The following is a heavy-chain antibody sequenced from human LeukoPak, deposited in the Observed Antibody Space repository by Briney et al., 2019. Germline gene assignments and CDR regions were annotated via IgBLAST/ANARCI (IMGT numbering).Heavy chain of an antibody. D-gene: IGHD2-15*01. J-gene: IGHJ5*02. Sequence: GGSLRLSCAASGFTFSSYAMHWVRQAPGKGLEWVSLISWNGGTTYYADSVKGRFTISRDNSKNSLYLQMSSLRPEDTALYYCTKDGVVAALGDNWFDPWGQGTLVTVSS. V-gene: IGHV3-43D*03. CDR2: ISWNGGTT. CDR3: TKDGVVAALGDNWFDP. CDR1: GFTFSSYA.